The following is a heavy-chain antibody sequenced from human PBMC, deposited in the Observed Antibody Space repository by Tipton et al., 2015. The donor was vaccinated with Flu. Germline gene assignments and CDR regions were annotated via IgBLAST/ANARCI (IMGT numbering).Heavy chain of an antibody. CDR1: GDSISSCYY. V-gene: IGHV4-38-2*02. D-gene: IGHD3-10*01. J-gene: IGHJ5*02. CDR2: IFRTGST. Sequence: TLSLTCTISGDSISSCYYWGWIRQHPGKGLEWIGKIFRTGSTYRNSSLKSRATISIDKTKNQICLRLSSVTASDTALYFCARTYGPLNWFDPWGQGTLVTVSS. CDR3: ARTYGPLNWFDP.